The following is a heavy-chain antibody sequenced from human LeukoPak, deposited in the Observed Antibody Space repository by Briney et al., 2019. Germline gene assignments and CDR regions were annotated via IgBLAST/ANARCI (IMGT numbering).Heavy chain of an antibody. Sequence: GGSLRLSCAASGFTFSSYSMNWVRQAPGKGLEWVSYISSSSSTIYYADSVKGRFTISRDNAKNSLYLQMNSLRAEDTAVYYCARDRRRNFDYWGQGTLVTVSS. V-gene: IGHV3-48*01. CDR3: ARDRRRNFDY. CDR2: ISSSSSTI. CDR1: GFTFSSYS. J-gene: IGHJ4*02.